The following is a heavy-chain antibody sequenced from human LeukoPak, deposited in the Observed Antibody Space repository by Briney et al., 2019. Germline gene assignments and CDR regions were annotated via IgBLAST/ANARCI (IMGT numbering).Heavy chain of an antibody. CDR1: GFTFSSYW. CDR3: ARGKWELLFGDY. D-gene: IGHD1-26*01. Sequence: GGSLRLSCAASGFTFSSYWMHWVRQAPGEGLVWVSRINSDGSSTSYADSVKGRFTISRDNAKNTLYLQMNSLRAEDTAVYYCARGKWELLFGDYWGQGTLVTVSS. J-gene: IGHJ4*02. V-gene: IGHV3-74*01. CDR2: INSDGSST.